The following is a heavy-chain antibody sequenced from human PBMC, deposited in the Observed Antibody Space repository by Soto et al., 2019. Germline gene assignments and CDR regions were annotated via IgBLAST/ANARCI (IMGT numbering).Heavy chain of an antibody. CDR3: AKYLIFEDIVVVPAAMPLPDAFDI. CDR2: ISGSGGST. D-gene: IGHD2-2*01. J-gene: IGHJ3*02. V-gene: IGHV3-23*01. Sequence: GGSLRLSCAASGFTFSSYAMSWVRQAPGKGLEWVSAISGSGGSTYYADSVKGRFTISRDNSKNTLYLQMNSLRAEDTAVYYFAKYLIFEDIVVVPAAMPLPDAFDIWGQGTMVTVSS. CDR1: GFTFSSYA.